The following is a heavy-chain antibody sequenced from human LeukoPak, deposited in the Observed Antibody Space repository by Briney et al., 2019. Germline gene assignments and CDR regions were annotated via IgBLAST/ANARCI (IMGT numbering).Heavy chain of an antibody. V-gene: IGHV3-21*01. Sequence: GGSPRLSCAASGFTFSAYAMNWVRQAPGKGLEWVSSISSSSSYIYYADSVKGRFTISRDNAKNSLYLQMNSLRAEDTAVYYCARDRYHYYDSSGYYRSSGGMDVWGQGTTVTVSS. CDR3: ARDRYHYYDSSGYYRSSGGMDV. J-gene: IGHJ6*02. CDR1: GFTFSAYA. CDR2: ISSSSSYI. D-gene: IGHD3-22*01.